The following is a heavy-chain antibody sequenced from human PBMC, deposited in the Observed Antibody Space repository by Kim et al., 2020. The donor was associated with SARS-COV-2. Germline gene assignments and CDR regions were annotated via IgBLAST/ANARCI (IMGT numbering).Heavy chain of an antibody. D-gene: IGHD2-2*01. CDR2: INPSGGST. CDR1: GYTFTSYY. J-gene: IGHJ6*01. Sequence: ASVKVSCKASGYTFTSYYMHWVRQAPGQGLEWMGIINPSGGSTSYAQKFQGRVTMTRDTSTSTVYMELSSLRSEDTAVYYCATKSSTSCYSLKAGDCYSRGGMDVWGQGTTVTVSS. CDR3: ATKSSTSCYSLKAGDCYSRGGMDV. V-gene: IGHV1-46*01.